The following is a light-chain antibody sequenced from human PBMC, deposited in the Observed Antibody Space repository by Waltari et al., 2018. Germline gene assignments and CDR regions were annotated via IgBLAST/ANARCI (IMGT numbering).Light chain of an antibody. CDR3: QSFDTSLGAI. CDR1: SSNIGAGHH. CDR2: GDI. Sequence: QSVLAQPPSGSGAPGQRVTISCTGSSSNIGAGHHVHCYQECPGTAPKLLIYGDINRPSGVPDRFSGSKSGTSASLAITGLQAEEEANYYCQSFDTSLGAIFGGGTKVTVL. V-gene: IGLV1-40*01. J-gene: IGLJ2*01.